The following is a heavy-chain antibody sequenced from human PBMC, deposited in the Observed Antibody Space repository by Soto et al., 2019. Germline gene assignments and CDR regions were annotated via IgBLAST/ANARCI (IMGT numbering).Heavy chain of an antibody. CDR3: ARKYYYDSSGSYYVGYFDY. J-gene: IGHJ4*02. V-gene: IGHV4-59*01. D-gene: IGHD3-22*01. Sequence: PSETLSLTCTVSGGSISSYYWSWIRQPPGKGLEWIGYIYYSGSTNYNPSLKSRVTISVDTSKNQFSLKLSSVTAADTAVYYCARKYYYDSSGSYYVGYFDYWGQGTLVTVSS. CDR1: GGSISSYY. CDR2: IYYSGST.